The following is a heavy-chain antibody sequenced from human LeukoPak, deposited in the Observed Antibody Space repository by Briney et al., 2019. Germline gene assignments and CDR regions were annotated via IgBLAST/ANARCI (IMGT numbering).Heavy chain of an antibody. Sequence: GSLRLSCAASGFPFSSYAMSWVRQAPGKGLEWVSSISGSGNRTYYADSVKGRFTISRDNSKNTLFLQMNSLRAEDTAVYYCAKNLYCGGGSCYPSALGMDVWGQGTTVTVSS. J-gene: IGHJ6*02. CDR3: AKNLYCGGGSCYPSALGMDV. CDR2: ISGSGNRT. V-gene: IGHV3-23*01. CDR1: GFPFSSYA. D-gene: IGHD2-15*01.